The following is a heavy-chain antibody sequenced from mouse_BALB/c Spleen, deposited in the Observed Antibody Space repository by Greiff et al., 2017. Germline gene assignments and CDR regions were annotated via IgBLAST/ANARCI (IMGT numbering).Heavy chain of an antibody. CDR1: DFNIKDTY. D-gene: IGHD2-4*01. CDR3: ARGICDYAMDY. J-gene: IGHJ4*01. CDR2: IDPANGNT. Sequence: VQLKQSGAELVKPGASVKLSCTASDFNIKDTYMHWVKQRPEQGLEWIGRIDPANGNTKYDPKFQGKATITADTSSNTAYLQLSSLTSEDTAVYYSARGICDYAMDYWGQGTSVTVSS. V-gene: IGHV14-3*02.